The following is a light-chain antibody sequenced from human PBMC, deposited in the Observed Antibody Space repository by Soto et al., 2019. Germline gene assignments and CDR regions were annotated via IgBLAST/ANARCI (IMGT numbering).Light chain of an antibody. CDR1: NSDVGAYNY. V-gene: IGLV2-14*01. CDR3: LSYTITSILV. J-gene: IGLJ3*02. Sequence: QSVLTQPASVSGSPGQSITISCTGTNSDVGAYNYVSWFQQHPGKAPKLIIFEVSNRPSGVSHRSSGSKSGNTASLTISGLQTEDEADYYCLSYTITSILVFGGGTKVTVL. CDR2: EVS.